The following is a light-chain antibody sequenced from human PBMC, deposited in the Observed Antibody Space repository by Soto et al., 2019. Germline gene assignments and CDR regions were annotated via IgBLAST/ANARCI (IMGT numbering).Light chain of an antibody. V-gene: IGKV4-1*01. CDR1: QSVLYSSNNKNY. CDR2: WAS. Sequence: DIVMTQSPDSLAVSLGERATINCKSSQSVLYSSNNKNYLAWYQQKPGQPPKMIIYWASTRESGVPERFSGSGSGTDFTLSISSLQAEDVAVYYCQQYYSTPWTFGQVTKVEIK. CDR3: QQYYSTPWT. J-gene: IGKJ1*01.